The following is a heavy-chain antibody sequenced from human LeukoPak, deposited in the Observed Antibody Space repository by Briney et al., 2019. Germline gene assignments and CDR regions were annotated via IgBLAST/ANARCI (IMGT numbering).Heavy chain of an antibody. Sequence: PSETLSLTCTVSGGSISSSSYYWGWIRQPPGKGLECIGSIYHSGSTYYNPSLKSRVTISVDTSKNQFSLNLGSVTAADTAMYYCARAVGTSRNFFDYWGQGTLVTVSS. J-gene: IGHJ4*02. CDR2: IYHSGST. D-gene: IGHD4-23*01. CDR3: ARAVGTSRNFFDY. V-gene: IGHV4-39*07. CDR1: GGSISSSSYY.